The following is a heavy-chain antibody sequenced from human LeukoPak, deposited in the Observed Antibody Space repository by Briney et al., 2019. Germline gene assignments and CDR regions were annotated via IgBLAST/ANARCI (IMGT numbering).Heavy chain of an antibody. D-gene: IGHD1-26*01. Sequence: GGSLRLSCAASGFTFNSYAMAWVRQAPEKGLEWVSSITDSGFSTYYADSVKGRFTISRDNSENTLYLQMNSLRAEDTAVYYCAKGSRGSYDYWGQGTPVTVSS. CDR3: AKGSRGSYDY. CDR2: ITDSGFST. V-gene: IGHV3-23*01. CDR1: GFTFNSYA. J-gene: IGHJ4*02.